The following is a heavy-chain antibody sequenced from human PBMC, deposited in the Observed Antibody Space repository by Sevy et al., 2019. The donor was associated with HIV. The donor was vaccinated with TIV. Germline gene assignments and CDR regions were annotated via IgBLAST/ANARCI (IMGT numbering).Heavy chain of an antibody. J-gene: IGHJ6*03. D-gene: IGHD3-10*01. CDR3: AFLAEGITMVRVNYYMDV. CDR1: GFTFSSYG. CDR2: IRYDGSNK. Sequence: GGSLRLSCAASGFTFSSYGMHWVRQAPGKGLEWVSFIRYDGSNKYYADSVKGRFTISRDNSKNTLYLQMNSQRAEDTAVYYCAFLAEGITMVRVNYYMDVWGKGTTVTVSS. V-gene: IGHV3-30*02.